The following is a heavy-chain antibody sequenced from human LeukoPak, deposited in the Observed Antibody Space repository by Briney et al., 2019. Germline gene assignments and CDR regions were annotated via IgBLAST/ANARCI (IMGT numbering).Heavy chain of an antibody. CDR2: INPNSGGT. V-gene: IGHV1-2*02. J-gene: IGHJ3*01. CDR3: ASPPDVDYYDSGGYYSAFDL. Sequence: ASVKVSCKASGYTFTGYYMHWVRQAPGQGLEWMGWINPNSGGTNYAQKFQGRVTMTRDTSISTAYMELSSLRSEDTAVYYCASPPDVDYYDSGGYYSAFDLWGQGTVVTVSS. D-gene: IGHD3-22*01. CDR1: GYTFTGYY.